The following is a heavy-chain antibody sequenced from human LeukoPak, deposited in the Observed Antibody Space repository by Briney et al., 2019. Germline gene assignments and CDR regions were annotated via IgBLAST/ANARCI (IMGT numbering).Heavy chain of an antibody. D-gene: IGHD4-17*01. V-gene: IGHV3-7*03. J-gene: IGHJ4*02. CDR1: GFTFSSYW. CDR2: IKQDGSEK. CDR3: ARGQTTVTN. Sequence: PGGSLRLCCAASGFTFSSYWMSWVRQAAGKGLEWVANIKQDGSEKYYVDSVKGRFTISRDNAKNSLYLQMNSLRAEDTAVYFCARGQTTVTNWGQGTLVTVSS.